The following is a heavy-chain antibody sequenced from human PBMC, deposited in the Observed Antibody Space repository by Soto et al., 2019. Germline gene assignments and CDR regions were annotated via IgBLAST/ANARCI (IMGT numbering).Heavy chain of an antibody. CDR3: ANPIPKTGTTFGF. V-gene: IGHV3-23*01. J-gene: IGHJ4*02. Sequence: QLLESGGGFVQPGGSLRLSCVASGFTFSNFAMARVRQAPGEGLEWVSAISGSGDDTFYADSMKGRFTISRDNSKDTLYLQINSLRAEDTAVYYCANPIPKTGTTFGFWGQGTLVTVSS. CDR2: ISGSGDDT. CDR1: GFTFSNFA. D-gene: IGHD1-1*01.